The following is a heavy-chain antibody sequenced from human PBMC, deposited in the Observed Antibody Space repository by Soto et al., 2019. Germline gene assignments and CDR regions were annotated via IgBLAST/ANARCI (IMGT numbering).Heavy chain of an antibody. CDR3: FRDVGD. CDR2: INPSGGRT. V-gene: IGHV1-46*03. D-gene: IGHD3-3*01. CDR1: GNIFTSQY. J-gene: IGHJ4*02. Sequence: QVQLVQSGAPPQKPGASVKASCKVSGNIFTSQYMHWVRQAPGQGLEWMAMINPSGGRTSYAQMFQGRVTMTRDTSTSTVHMELSSLRSEDTAVYYCFRDVGDWGQGTLVTVSS.